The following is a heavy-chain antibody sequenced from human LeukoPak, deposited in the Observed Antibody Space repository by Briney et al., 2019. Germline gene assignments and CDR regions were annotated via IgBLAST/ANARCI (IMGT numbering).Heavy chain of an antibody. V-gene: IGHV1-2*02. J-gene: IGHJ4*02. CDR1: GYTFIGYY. CDR3: ARDSPRYSSSWTFDY. CDR2: INPNSGGT. D-gene: IGHD6-13*01. Sequence: ASVKVSCKASGYTFIGYYMHWVRQAPGQGLEWMGWINPNSGGTNYAQKFQGRVTMTRDTSISTAYMELSRLRSDDTAVYYCARDSPRYSSSWTFDYWGQGTLVTVSS.